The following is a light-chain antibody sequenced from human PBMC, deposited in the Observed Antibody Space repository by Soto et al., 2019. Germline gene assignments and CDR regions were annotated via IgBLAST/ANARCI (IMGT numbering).Light chain of an antibody. CDR1: SGDVGVYNY. CDR3: SSYTTSGTVV. CDR2: DVS. Sequence: QSALTQPASVSGSPGQSITISCTGTSGDVGVYNYVSWYQQHPGKVPKLLIHDVSDRPSGVSLRISGSKSGNTASLTISGLQAEDEAHYYCSSYTTSGTVVFGGGTKLTVL. V-gene: IGLV2-14*01. J-gene: IGLJ3*02.